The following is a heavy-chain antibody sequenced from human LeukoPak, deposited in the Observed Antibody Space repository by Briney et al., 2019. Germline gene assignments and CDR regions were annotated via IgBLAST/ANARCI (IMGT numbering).Heavy chain of an antibody. Sequence: SETLSLTCTVSGGYIRSSSYYWGWIRQPPGKGLEWIGIIYYSGSTYYNPSLKSRLTISVDTSKNQFSLKLSSVAATDTAVYYCARLGYCSSTSCYEYWFDPWGQGTLVTVSS. CDR1: GGYIRSSSYY. D-gene: IGHD2-2*01. J-gene: IGHJ5*02. CDR2: IYYSGST. CDR3: ARLGYCSSTSCYEYWFDP. V-gene: IGHV4-39*01.